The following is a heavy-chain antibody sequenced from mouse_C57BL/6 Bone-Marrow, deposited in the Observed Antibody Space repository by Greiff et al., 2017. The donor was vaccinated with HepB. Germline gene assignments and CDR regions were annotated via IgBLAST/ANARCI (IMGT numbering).Heavy chain of an antibody. CDR1: GYTFTSYW. D-gene: IGHD2-4*01. V-gene: IGHV1-50*01. CDR2: IDPSDSYT. J-gene: IGHJ1*03. Sequence: QVQLQQPGAELVKPGASVKLSCKASGYTFTSYWMQWVKQRPGQGLEWIGEIDPSDSYTNYNQKFKGKATLTVDTSSSTTYMQLSSLTCEDAAVYCCAREDYYWYFDVWGTGTTVTVSS. CDR3: AREDYYWYFDV.